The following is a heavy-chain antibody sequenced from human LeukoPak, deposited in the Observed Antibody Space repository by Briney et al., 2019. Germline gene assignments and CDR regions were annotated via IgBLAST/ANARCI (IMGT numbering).Heavy chain of an antibody. CDR2: IYYSGST. D-gene: IGHD6-19*01. CDR3: ARLGRIGSSGLLIDY. Sequence: PSETLSLTCTVSGGSISSYYWSWIRQPPGKGLEWIGYIYYSGSTNYNPSLKSRVTISVDTSKNQFSLKLSSVTAADTAVYYCARLGRIGSSGLLIDYWGQGTLVTVSS. J-gene: IGHJ4*02. CDR1: GGSISSYY. V-gene: IGHV4-59*08.